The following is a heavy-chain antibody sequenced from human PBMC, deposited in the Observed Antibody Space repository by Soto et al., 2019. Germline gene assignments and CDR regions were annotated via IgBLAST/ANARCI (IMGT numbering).Heavy chain of an antibody. V-gene: IGHV3-30*18. D-gene: IGHD2-15*01. J-gene: IGHJ4*02. Sequence: VQLLESGGGLIQPGGSLRLSCAASGFTFSYGIHWLRQAPGKGLEWVAYISYDSSNKFYGDSVKGGFNISRDNSKNTHFLQMNSLRAEDTAVYYCSKLVIGYCSGNTCDDYWGQGTLVAVSS. CDR2: ISYDSSNK. CDR3: SKLVIGYCSGNTCDDY. CDR1: GFTFSYG.